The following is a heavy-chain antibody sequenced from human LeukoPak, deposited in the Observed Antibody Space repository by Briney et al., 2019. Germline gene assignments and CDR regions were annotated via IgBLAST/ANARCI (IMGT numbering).Heavy chain of an antibody. CDR2: INHSGST. D-gene: IGHD1-26*01. CDR1: GVSFSGYY. V-gene: IGHV4-34*01. Sequence: SETLSLTCAVYGVSFSGYYWSWVRQPPGKGLEWIGEINHSGSTNYNPSLKSRVTISVDTSKNQFSLKLSSVTAADTAVYYCARVSGSYGRYYYYGMDAWGQGTTVTVSS. J-gene: IGHJ6*02. CDR3: ARVSGSYGRYYYYGMDA.